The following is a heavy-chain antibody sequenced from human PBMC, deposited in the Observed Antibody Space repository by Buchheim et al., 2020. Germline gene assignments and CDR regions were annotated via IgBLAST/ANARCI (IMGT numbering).Heavy chain of an antibody. Sequence: QVQLQESGPGLVKPSETLSLTCTVSGGSISSYYWSWIRQPPGKGLEWIGYIYYSGSTNYNPSLKSRVTISVDTSKNQFSLKLSSVTAADTAVYYCARAYYDFWSGGGWFDSWGQGTL. CDR1: GGSISSYY. V-gene: IGHV4-59*01. J-gene: IGHJ5*01. CDR3: ARAYYDFWSGGGWFDS. CDR2: IYYSGST. D-gene: IGHD3-3*01.